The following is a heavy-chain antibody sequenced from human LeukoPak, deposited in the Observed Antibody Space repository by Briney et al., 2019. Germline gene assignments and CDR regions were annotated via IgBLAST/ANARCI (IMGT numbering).Heavy chain of an antibody. CDR2: ISYDGSNK. V-gene: IGHV3-30-3*01. J-gene: IGHJ4*02. CDR3: ASLVGATNDFDY. CDR1: GFTFSSYA. D-gene: IGHD1-26*01. Sequence: SGGSLRLSCAASGFTFSSYAMHWVRQAPGKGLEWVAVISYDGSNKYYADSVKGRFTISRDNSKNTLYLQMNSPRAEDTAVYYCASLVGATNDFDYWGQGTLVTVSS.